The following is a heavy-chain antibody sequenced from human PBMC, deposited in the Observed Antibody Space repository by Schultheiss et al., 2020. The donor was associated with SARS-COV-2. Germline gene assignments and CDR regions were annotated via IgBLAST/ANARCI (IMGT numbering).Heavy chain of an antibody. V-gene: IGHV4-34*01. CDR2: INHSGST. CDR1: GGSFSGYY. Sequence: SQTLSLTCAVYGGSFSGYYWSWIRQPPGKGLEWIGEINHSGSTNYNPSLKSRVTISVDTSKNQFSLKLSSVTAADTAVYYCARGGRGAYGYGPTRYFDLWGRGTLVTVSS. D-gene: IGHD5-18*01. CDR3: ARGGRGAYGYGPTRYFDL. J-gene: IGHJ2*01.